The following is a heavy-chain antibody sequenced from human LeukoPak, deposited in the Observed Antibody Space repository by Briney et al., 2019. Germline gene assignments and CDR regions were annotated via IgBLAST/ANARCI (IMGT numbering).Heavy chain of an antibody. CDR3: ARANKPLYSSSWYTMGGPRFDP. D-gene: IGHD6-13*01. CDR2: ISSSSSTI. V-gene: IGHV3-48*02. Sequence: GVSLRLSCAASGFTFSRYSMNWVRQAPGKGLEWVSYISSSSSTIYYADSVKGRFTISRDNAKNSLYLQMNSLRDEDTAVYYCARANKPLYSSSWYTMGGPRFDPWGQGTLVTVSS. J-gene: IGHJ5*02. CDR1: GFTFSRYS.